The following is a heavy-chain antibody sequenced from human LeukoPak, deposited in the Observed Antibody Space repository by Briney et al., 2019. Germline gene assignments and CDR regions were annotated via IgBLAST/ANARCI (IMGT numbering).Heavy chain of an antibody. J-gene: IGHJ3*02. V-gene: IGHV3-7*01. Sequence: GGSLRLSCAASGFTFSTYWMSWVRQAPGKGLEWVANIDQDGSDKYYVASVKGRFTISRDNAKNSLFLQMSSLRADDTSVYYCARVSHYCSSPKCRDGFDIWGQGTRVTVSS. CDR3: ARVSHYCSSPKCRDGFDI. D-gene: IGHD2-2*01. CDR1: GFTFSTYW. CDR2: IDQDGSDK.